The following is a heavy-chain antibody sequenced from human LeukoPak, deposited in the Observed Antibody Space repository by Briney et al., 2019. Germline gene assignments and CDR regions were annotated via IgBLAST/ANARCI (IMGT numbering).Heavy chain of an antibody. CDR3: ARDCRDTSCNREYFEY. J-gene: IGHJ4*02. CDR1: GYSFPSYG. CDR2: ISAYNGNT. Sequence: GASVKVSCKASGYSFPSYGITWVRQAPGQGPEWMGWISAYNGNTNHAQKLQGRVTMTTDTSTSTAYMELRSLRSDDTAVYYCARDCRDTSCNREYFEYWGQGTLVTVSS. V-gene: IGHV1-18*01. D-gene: IGHD2-2*01.